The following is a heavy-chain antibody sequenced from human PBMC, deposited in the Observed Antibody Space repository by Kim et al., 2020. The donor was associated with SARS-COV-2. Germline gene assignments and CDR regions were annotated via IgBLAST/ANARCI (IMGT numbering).Heavy chain of an antibody. CDR2: ISYDGSNK. CDR1: GFTFSSYG. J-gene: IGHJ6*03. Sequence: GGSLRLSCAASGFTFSSYGMHWVRQAPGKGLEWVAVISYDGSNKYYADSVKGRFTISRDNSKNTLYLQMNSLRAEDTAVYYCAKDHRGNYYYYMDVWGKG. V-gene: IGHV3-30*18. CDR3: AKDHRGNYYYYMDV.